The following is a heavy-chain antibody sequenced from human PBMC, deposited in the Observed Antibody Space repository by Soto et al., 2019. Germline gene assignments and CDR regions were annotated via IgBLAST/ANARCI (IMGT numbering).Heavy chain of an antibody. CDR1: GGFISSSTHF. CDR2: IYHNENT. CDR3: ARHGTYVSGRYFDS. Sequence: SETLSLTCAVSGGFISSSTHFWAWIRQPPGKGLEWIATIYHNENTYYNPSLKSRVTIYIDTSKNQFSLGLSSVTAADTAVYFCARHGTYVSGRYFDSWGQGSLVTVSS. J-gene: IGHJ4*02. D-gene: IGHD3-10*01. V-gene: IGHV4-39*01.